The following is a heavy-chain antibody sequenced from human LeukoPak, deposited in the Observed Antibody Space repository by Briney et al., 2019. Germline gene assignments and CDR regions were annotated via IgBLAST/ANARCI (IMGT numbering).Heavy chain of an antibody. CDR2: IGTTDNT. V-gene: IGHV3-13*01. CDR1: GFAFSMYD. D-gene: IGHD2-8*01. CDR3: ARVPTNSWYNWFDP. Sequence: GGSLRLSCAASGFAFSMYDMHWVRQPTGKGLEWVSAIGTTDNTYYIDSVKGRFTISRENAKNSLYLQMNSLRAEDTAIYYCARVPTNSWYNWFDPWGQGTLVTVSS. J-gene: IGHJ5*02.